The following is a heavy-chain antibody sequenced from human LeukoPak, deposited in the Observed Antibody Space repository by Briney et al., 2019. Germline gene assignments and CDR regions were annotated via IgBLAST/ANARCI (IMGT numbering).Heavy chain of an antibody. CDR1: GFTFSSYG. V-gene: IGHV3-30*18. CDR2: ISYDGSNK. CDR3: AKNALWGTTVIGYFFDY. D-gene: IGHD4-11*01. Sequence: GRSLRLSCAASGFTFSSYGMHWVRQAPGKGLEWVALISYDGSNKYYADSVKGRFTISRDNSKNTLYLQMSRLRAEDTAVYYCAKNALWGTTVIGYFFDYWGQGTLVTVSS. J-gene: IGHJ4*02.